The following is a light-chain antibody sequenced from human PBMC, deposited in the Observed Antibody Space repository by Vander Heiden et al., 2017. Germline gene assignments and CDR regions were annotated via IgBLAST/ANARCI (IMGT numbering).Light chain of an antibody. CDR2: SAS. CDR1: QSIDNY. V-gene: IGKV1-39*01. Sequence: DIQMTQSPSSLSASVGDRVTITCRASQSIDNYLNWYHQTPGKAPKLLVYSASRLQSGVPSRFSGSGSGTDFTLTISSLQPEDFATYYCQQSDSTPQTFGPETSVGIK. CDR3: QQSDSTPQT. J-gene: IGKJ1*01.